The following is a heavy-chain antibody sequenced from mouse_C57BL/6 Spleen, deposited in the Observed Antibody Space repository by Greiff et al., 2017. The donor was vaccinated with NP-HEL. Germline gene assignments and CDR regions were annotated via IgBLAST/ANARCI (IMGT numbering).Heavy chain of an antibody. Sequence: EVQLQQSGAELVKPGASVKLSCTASGFNINDYYMHWVKQRTEQGLEWIGRIDPEDGETKYAPKFQGKATITADTSSNTAYLQLSSLTSEDTAVYDCAIDTTVVASYWYFDVWGTGTTVTVSS. CDR2: IDPEDGET. CDR3: AIDTTVVASYWYFDV. V-gene: IGHV14-2*01. J-gene: IGHJ1*03. D-gene: IGHD1-1*01. CDR1: GFNINDYY.